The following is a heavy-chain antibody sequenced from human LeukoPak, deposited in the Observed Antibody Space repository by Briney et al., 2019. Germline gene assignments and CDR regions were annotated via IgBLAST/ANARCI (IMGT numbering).Heavy chain of an antibody. V-gene: IGHV4-38-2*01. Sequence: PSETLSLTCVVSGYSISSGHFWGRLRQPPGKGLEWIGDIFHSGIASYSPSLKSRVTISVDTSKNQFSLKLNSVTAADTAVYYCARGRYPDYWGQGTLVTVSS. J-gene: IGHJ4*02. D-gene: IGHD1-26*01. CDR1: GYSISSGHF. CDR3: ARGRYPDY. CDR2: IFHSGIA.